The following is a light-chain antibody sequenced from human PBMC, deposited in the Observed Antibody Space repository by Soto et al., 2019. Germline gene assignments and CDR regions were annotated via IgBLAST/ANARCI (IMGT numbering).Light chain of an antibody. J-gene: IGKJ4*01. CDR3: QEYNNLPRT. Sequence: EIVLTQTTSTLSLSPGERATLSCRASQSVSSNLSWYQQKPGQAPRLLIYDASTRATGIPARISGSGSGTEFTLTISSLQSEDFAVYYCQEYNNLPRTFGGG. V-gene: IGKV3-15*01. CDR2: DAS. CDR1: QSVSSN.